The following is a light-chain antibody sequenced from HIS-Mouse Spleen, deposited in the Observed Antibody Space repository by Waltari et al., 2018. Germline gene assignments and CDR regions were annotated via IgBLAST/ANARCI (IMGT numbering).Light chain of an antibody. CDR1: AFPTKY. Sequence: SYELTQPPSVSVSPGQTARISCSGDAFPTKYAYWYQQKSGQAPVLVIYEDSKRPAGIPERFSGSSSGTMATLTISGAQVEDEADYYCYSTDSSGNHRVFCGGTKLTVL. CDR3: YSTDSSGNHRV. CDR2: EDS. V-gene: IGLV3-10*01. J-gene: IGLJ2*01.